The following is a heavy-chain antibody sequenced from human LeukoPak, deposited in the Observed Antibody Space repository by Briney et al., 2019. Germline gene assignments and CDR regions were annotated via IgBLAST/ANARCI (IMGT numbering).Heavy chain of an antibody. CDR3: AKKAAASAADY. V-gene: IGHV4-4*02. CDR2: IYHSGST. CDR1: GGSISRGNW. J-gene: IGHJ4*02. D-gene: IGHD6-13*01. Sequence: SGTLSLSCAVSGGSISRGNWWSWVRQSPGKGPEWIGEIYHSGSTNYNPSLKSRVTISVDTSKNQFSLKLSSVTAADTAVYYCAKKAAASAADYWGQGTLVTVSS.